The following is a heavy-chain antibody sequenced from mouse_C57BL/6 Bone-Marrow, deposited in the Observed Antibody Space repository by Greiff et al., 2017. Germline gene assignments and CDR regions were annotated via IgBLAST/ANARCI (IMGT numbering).Heavy chain of an antibody. CDR1: GFTFSDYY. Sequence: EVKLQESEGGLVQPGSSMKLSCTASGFTFSDYYMAWVRQVPEKGLEWVANINYDGSSTYYLDSLKSRFIISRDNAKNILYLQMSSLKSEDTATYYCARDRYYYGEGYFDYWGQGTTLTVSS. CDR2: INYDGSST. D-gene: IGHD1-1*01. V-gene: IGHV5-16*01. CDR3: ARDRYYYGEGYFDY. J-gene: IGHJ2*01.